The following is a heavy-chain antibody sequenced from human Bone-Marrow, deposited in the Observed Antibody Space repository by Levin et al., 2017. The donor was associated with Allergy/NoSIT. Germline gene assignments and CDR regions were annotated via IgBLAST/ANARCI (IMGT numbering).Heavy chain of an antibody. V-gene: IGHV3-9*01. CDR1: GFTFDDYG. D-gene: IGHD3-10*01. CDR3: ARDVFSARTGSMDV. Sequence: LAGGSLRLSCAASGFTFDDYGMHWVRQIPGKGPEWVSGIAWDGGSIGYADSVKGRFIISRDNGKNTLSLQMNSLREEDTAFYYCARDVFSARTGSMDVWGQGTLVTVSS. CDR2: IAWDGGSI. J-gene: IGHJ6*02.